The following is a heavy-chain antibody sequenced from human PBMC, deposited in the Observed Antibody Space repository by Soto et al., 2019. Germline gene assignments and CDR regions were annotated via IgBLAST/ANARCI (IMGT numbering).Heavy chain of an antibody. D-gene: IGHD3-22*01. CDR1: GFTFSFCA. CDR2: IRGNNGDT. CDR3: AKGHSDSYYYFEY. V-gene: IGHV3-23*01. J-gene: IGHJ4*02. Sequence: EVQLLESGGGLVQPGGSLRLSCAASGFTFSFCAMSWVRQAPGKGLEWVSSIRGNNGDTYYADSAKGRFTISRDNSKNTLYLQMNSLRVEDTAVYYCAKGHSDSYYYFEYWGQGALVTVSS.